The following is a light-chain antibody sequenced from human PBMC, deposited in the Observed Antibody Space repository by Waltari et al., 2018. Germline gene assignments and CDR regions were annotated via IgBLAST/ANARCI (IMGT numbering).Light chain of an antibody. CDR2: AAS. V-gene: IGKV1-6*01. Sequence: AIQLTRSPSSLSHFVEAKVPITCRASQDIRNDLGWYQQKSGKAPKLLIYAASSLQSGAPSRFSGSGSGTDFTLTISGLQPEDFATFYCLQDYSYPYTFGQGTKLEIK. CDR1: QDIRND. CDR3: LQDYSYPYT. J-gene: IGKJ2*01.